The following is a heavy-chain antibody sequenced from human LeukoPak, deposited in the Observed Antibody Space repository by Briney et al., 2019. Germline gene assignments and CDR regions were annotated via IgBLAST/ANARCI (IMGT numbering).Heavy chain of an antibody. D-gene: IGHD6-13*01. CDR2: IYYSGST. J-gene: IGHJ5*02. CDR1: GGSISNKY. V-gene: IGHV4-59*01. Sequence: SETLSLTCTVSGGSISNKYWSWIRQPPGKGLEWIGYIYYSGSTNYNPSLKSRVAISVDTSKNQLSLKLSSVTAADTAVYHCARGPNSSSSYCFDPWGPGTLVTVSS. CDR3: ARGPNSSSSYCFDP.